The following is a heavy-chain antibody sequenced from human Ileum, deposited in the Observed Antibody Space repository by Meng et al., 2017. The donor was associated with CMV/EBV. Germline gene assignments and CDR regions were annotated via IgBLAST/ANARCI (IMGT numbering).Heavy chain of an antibody. J-gene: IGHJ5*02. CDR3: VGDWGPYKSRGYFDP. Sequence: QVLPQELGPGLVTPSESLSLTCSVSGDSISSGNYYWGWIRQPPGKDLELIGSIYYSGSTYDNPSLKSRVTMSVDPSKNQFSLRLSSVTAADTAIYYCVGDWGPYKSRGYFDPWGQGTLVTVSS. CDR1: GDSISSGNYY. CDR2: IYYSGST. D-gene: IGHD5-12*01. V-gene: IGHV4-39*07.